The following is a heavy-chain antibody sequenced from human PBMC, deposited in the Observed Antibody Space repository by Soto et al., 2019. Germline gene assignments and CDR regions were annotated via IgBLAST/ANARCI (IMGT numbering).Heavy chain of an antibody. D-gene: IGHD2-21*01. CDR3: ARIIATHYYYGMDV. CDR2: IYYSGST. CDR1: GGSISSGDCY. J-gene: IGHJ6*02. V-gene: IGHV4-30-4*01. Sequence: SETLSLTCTVSGGSISSGDCYWSWIRQPPGKGLEWTGYIYYSGSTYYNPSLKSRVTISVDTSKNQFSLKLSSVTAADTAVYYCARIIATHYYYGMDVWGQGTTVTVSS.